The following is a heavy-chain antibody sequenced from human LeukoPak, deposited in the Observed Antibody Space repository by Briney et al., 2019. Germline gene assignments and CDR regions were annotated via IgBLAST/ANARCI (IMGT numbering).Heavy chain of an antibody. V-gene: IGHV3-74*01. D-gene: IGHD6-6*01. CDR3: ARGPNSNWSGLDF. CDR2: ISPTGSTT. Sequence: GGSLRLSCTASGFSFSGHWMHWARQLPGKGLVWVSRISPTGSTTSYADSGKGRFTVSRDNAKNTLYLQVNNLRAEDTAVYYCARGPNSNWSGLDFWGQGTLLTVSS. CDR1: GFSFSGHW. J-gene: IGHJ4*02.